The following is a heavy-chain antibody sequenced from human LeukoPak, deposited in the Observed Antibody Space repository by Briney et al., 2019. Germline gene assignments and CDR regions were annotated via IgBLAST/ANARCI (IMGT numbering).Heavy chain of an antibody. V-gene: IGHV1-69*04. CDR2: IIPILGIA. D-gene: IGHD3-22*01. CDR3: ARSADYYDSSGYYFDY. Sequence: GASVKVSCKASGGTFSSYAISWVRQAPGQGLEWMGRIIPILGIANYAQKFQGRVTITADKSTSTAYMELSSLRSEDTAVYYCARSADYYDSSGYYFDYWGQGTLVTVSS. J-gene: IGHJ4*02. CDR1: GGTFSSYA.